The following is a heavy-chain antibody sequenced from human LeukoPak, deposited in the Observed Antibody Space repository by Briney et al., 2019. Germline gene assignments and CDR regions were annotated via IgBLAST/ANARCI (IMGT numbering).Heavy chain of an antibody. CDR2: MNPNSGNT. Sequence: AASVKVSCKASGYTFTSYDINWVRQATGQGLEWMGWMNPNSGNTGYAQKFQGRVTMTRNTSISTAYMELSSLISEDTAVCYCARGLWYSGYDYRVAFDYWGQGTLVTVSS. CDR1: GYTFTSYD. D-gene: IGHD5-12*01. CDR3: ARGLWYSGYDYRVAFDY. J-gene: IGHJ4*02. V-gene: IGHV1-8*01.